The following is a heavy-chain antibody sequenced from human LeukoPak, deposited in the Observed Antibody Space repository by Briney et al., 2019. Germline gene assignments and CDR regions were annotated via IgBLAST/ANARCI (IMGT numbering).Heavy chain of an antibody. CDR1: GYSFTSYW. D-gene: IGHD6-13*01. J-gene: IGHJ3*02. V-gene: IGHV5-51*01. Sequence: GESLKISCKGSGYSFTSYWIGWVRQMPGKGLEWMGIIYPGDFDTRYSPSFQGQVTISADKSISTAYLQWSSLKASDTAMYYCARGGVYGSSWYCAFDMWGQGTMVTVSS. CDR2: IYPGDFDT. CDR3: ARGGVYGSSWYCAFDM.